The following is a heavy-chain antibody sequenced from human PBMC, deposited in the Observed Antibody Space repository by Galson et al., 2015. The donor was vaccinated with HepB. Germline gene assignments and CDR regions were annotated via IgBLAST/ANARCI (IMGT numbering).Heavy chain of an antibody. D-gene: IGHD6-19*01. V-gene: IGHV1-69*04. CDR1: GGTFSSYT. CDR3: ARDLSGGVAGENWFDP. Sequence: SVKVSCKASGGTFSSYTISWVRQAPGQGLEWMGRIIPILGIANYAQKFQGRVTITADKSTSTAYMELSSLRSEDTAVYYCARDLSGGVAGENWFDPWGQGTLVTVSS. J-gene: IGHJ5*02. CDR2: IIPILGIA.